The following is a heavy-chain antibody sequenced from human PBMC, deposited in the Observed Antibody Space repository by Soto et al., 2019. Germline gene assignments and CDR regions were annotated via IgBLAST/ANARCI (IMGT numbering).Heavy chain of an antibody. J-gene: IGHJ4*02. CDR3: ARAISGYVT. Sequence: VQLVQSGAEVKKPGASVRISCTASGLSYTTYAIHWVRQAPGQGLEWMGWINAGNGDTRYSQRFQGRVTLTRDTSATTTYMDLSSPRSEDTSIYYCARAISGYVTWGQGTLVTVSS. V-gene: IGHV1-3*01. CDR2: INAGNGDT. CDR1: GLSYTTYA. D-gene: IGHD5-12*01.